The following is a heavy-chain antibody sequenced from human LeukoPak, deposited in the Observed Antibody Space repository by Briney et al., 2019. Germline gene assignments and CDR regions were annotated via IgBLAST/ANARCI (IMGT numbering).Heavy chain of an antibody. CDR2: INHSGSP. CDR3: GSRRTAMFGVIKGPIDY. V-gene: IGHV4-34*01. D-gene: IGHD3-3*01. J-gene: IGHJ4*02. CDR1: GGSFSDYY. Sequence: SETLSLTCAVYGGSFSDYYWTWIRQPPGKGLEWIGEINHSGSPNNNPSLKSRVSISFDASKNQFSLKLTSVTAADTAVYYCGSRRTAMFGVIKGPIDYWAREPWSPSPQ.